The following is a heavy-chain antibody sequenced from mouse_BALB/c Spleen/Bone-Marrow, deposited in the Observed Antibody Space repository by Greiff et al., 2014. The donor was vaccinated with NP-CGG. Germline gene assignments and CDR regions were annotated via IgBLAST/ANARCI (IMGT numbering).Heavy chain of an antibody. CDR3: AKGGHVMAY. Sequence: VKLMESGAELMKPGASVMISCKATGYTFSDYWIEWVKQRPGHGLEWIGEILPGGGSTNYNENFKGKATFTADTSSNTAYMQLSSLTSEDSAVYSCAKGGHVMAYWGQGPSVTVSS. V-gene: IGHV1-9*01. D-gene: IGHD1-1*02. CDR2: ILPGGGST. CDR1: GYTFSDYW. J-gene: IGHJ4*01.